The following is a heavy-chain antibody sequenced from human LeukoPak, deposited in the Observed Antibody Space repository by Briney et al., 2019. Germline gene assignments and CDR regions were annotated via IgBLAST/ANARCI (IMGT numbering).Heavy chain of an antibody. CDR3: AREGGDYGDADGY. Sequence: SGGSLRLSCEVSGFIFSSYSINWVRQAPGKGLEWVANIKQDGSEKYYVDSVKGRFTISRDNAKNSLYLQMNSLRAEDTAVYYCAREGGDYGDADGYWGQGTLVTVSS. CDR2: IKQDGSEK. CDR1: GFIFSSYS. J-gene: IGHJ4*02. V-gene: IGHV3-7*01. D-gene: IGHD4-17*01.